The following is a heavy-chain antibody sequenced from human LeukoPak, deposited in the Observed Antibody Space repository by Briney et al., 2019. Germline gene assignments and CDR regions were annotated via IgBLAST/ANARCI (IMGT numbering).Heavy chain of an antibody. Sequence: GGSLRLSCAASGFTFSSYWMSWVRQAPGKGLEWVANIKQDGSEKYYVDSVKGRFTISRDNAKNSLYLQMNSLRAEDMALYYCAKAGGRSYNAFDYWGQGTLVTVSS. CDR3: AKAGGRSYNAFDY. V-gene: IGHV3-7*03. D-gene: IGHD2-15*01. J-gene: IGHJ4*02. CDR2: IKQDGSEK. CDR1: GFTFSSYW.